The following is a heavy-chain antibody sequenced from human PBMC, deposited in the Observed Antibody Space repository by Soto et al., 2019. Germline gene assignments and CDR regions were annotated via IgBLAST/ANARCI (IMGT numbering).Heavy chain of an antibody. J-gene: IGHJ6*02. CDR1: GFTFSSYE. V-gene: IGHV3-48*03. CDR2: ISSSGSTI. D-gene: IGHD6-13*01. Sequence: GGSLRLSCAASGFTFSSYEMNWVRQAPGKGLEWVSYISSSGSTIYYADSVKGRFTISRDNAKNSLYLQMNSLRAEDTAVYYCAREPYSSSWYGEGSYYYYGMDVWGQGXTVTVSS. CDR3: AREPYSSSWYGEGSYYYYGMDV.